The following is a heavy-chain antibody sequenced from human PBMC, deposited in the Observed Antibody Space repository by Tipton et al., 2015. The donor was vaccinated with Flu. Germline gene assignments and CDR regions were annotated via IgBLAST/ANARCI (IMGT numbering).Heavy chain of an antibody. V-gene: IGHV4-38-2*01. CDR3: ARLTYYYGSGTSDY. CDR1: GYSMSTGYY. J-gene: IGHJ4*02. D-gene: IGHD3-10*01. CDR2: ICPGSP. Sequence: GLVKPSETLSLTCAVSGYSMSTGYYWGWIRQPPGKGLEWIANICPGSPYYNPSLKSRVSLSIASSKNQFSLRLTSVTAADTAVYYCARLTYYYGSGTSDYWGQGTLVTVSS.